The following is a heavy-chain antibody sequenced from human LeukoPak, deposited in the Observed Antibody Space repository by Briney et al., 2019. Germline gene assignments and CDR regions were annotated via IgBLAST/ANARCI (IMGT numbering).Heavy chain of an antibody. J-gene: IGHJ4*02. CDR3: ARDTGLRFLEWFFDY. D-gene: IGHD3-3*01. CDR2: INPNSGGA. V-gene: IGHV1-2*02. CDR1: GYTFTSYD. Sequence: ASVKVSCKASGYTFTSYDINWVRQATGQGLEWMGWINPNSGGANYAQKFQGRVTMTRDTSISTAYMELSRLRSDDTAVYYCARDTGLRFLEWFFDYWGQGTLVTVSS.